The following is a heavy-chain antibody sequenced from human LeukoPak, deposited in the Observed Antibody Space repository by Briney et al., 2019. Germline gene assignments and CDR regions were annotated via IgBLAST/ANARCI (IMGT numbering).Heavy chain of an antibody. CDR1: GYTFTSYG. V-gene: IGHV1-46*01. J-gene: IGHJ3*02. Sequence: ASVKVSCKASGYTFTSYGISWVRQAPGQGLEWMGIINPSGGSTSYAQKFQGRVTMTRDTSTSTVYMELSSLRSEDTAVYYCARPGGSSGYIAAFDIWGQGTMVTVSS. CDR3: ARPGGSSGYIAAFDI. CDR2: INPSGGST. D-gene: IGHD3-22*01.